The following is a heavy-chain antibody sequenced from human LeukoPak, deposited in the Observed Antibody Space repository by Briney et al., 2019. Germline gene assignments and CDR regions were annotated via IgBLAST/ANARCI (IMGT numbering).Heavy chain of an antibody. J-gene: IGHJ4*02. Sequence: PGRSLRLSCAASGFTFSSYAMHWVRQAPGKGLEWVAIISYDGSNKYYADSVKGRFTISRDNSKNTLYLQMNSLRAEDTAVYYCAANYGSGRIFDYWGQGTLVTVSS. CDR3: AANYGSGRIFDY. CDR1: GFTFSSYA. CDR2: ISYDGSNK. V-gene: IGHV3-30*04. D-gene: IGHD3-10*01.